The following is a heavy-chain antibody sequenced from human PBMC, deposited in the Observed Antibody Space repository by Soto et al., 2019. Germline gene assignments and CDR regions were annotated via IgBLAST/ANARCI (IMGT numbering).Heavy chain of an antibody. CDR3: AKDTVQLERPHY. Sequence: EVQLLESGGGLVQPGGSLRLSCAASGFTFSSYAMSWVRQAPGKGLEWVSAISGSGGSTYYADSVKGRFTISRDNSKNTMYLQMNSLRAEDTAVYYCAKDTVQLERPHYWGQGTLVTVSS. CDR1: GFTFSSYA. CDR2: ISGSGGST. J-gene: IGHJ4*02. D-gene: IGHD1-1*01. V-gene: IGHV3-23*01.